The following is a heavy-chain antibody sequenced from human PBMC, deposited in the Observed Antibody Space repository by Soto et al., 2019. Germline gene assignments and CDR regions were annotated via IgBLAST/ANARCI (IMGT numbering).Heavy chain of an antibody. V-gene: IGHV4-4*02. CDR1: GGSISSDNW. Sequence: PSETLSLTCAVSGGSISSDNWWSWVRQPPGKGLEWIGEIYHSGTANYNPSLKSRVTISVDKSKNHFSLKLTSVTAADTAVYYCARSLWFGEDFFDYWGQGTLVTVS. J-gene: IGHJ4*02. D-gene: IGHD3-10*01. CDR3: ARSLWFGEDFFDY. CDR2: IYHSGTA.